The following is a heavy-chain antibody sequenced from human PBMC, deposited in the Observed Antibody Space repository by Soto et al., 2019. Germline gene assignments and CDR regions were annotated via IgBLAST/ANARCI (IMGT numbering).Heavy chain of an antibody. J-gene: IGHJ4*02. Sequence: PSETLSLTCGVSGYSISIDRWWVCIRQTPGRGLEWIWYIHYGGVTYSNPSLKSRLTMSVDTSKNQFSLKLSSVTAVDTAVYYCATKDHEKYYVDFWGQGTLFTVSS. V-gene: IGHV4-28*01. CDR2: IHYGGVT. CDR1: GYSISIDRW. CDR3: ATKDHEKYYVDF.